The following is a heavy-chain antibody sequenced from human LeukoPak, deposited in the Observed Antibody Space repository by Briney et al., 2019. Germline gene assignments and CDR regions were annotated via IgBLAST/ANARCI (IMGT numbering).Heavy chain of an antibody. CDR1: GYTFTSYG. J-gene: IGHJ4*02. CDR2: ISAYNGNT. D-gene: IGHD5-12*01. Sequence: ASVKVSCKASGYTFTSYGISWVRQAPGQGLEWMGWISAYNGNTNYARNLQGRVTMTTDTSTSTAYMELRSLRSDDTAVYYCARAPLASGYADYWAKGTLVTVSS. V-gene: IGHV1-18*04. CDR3: ARAPLASGYADY.